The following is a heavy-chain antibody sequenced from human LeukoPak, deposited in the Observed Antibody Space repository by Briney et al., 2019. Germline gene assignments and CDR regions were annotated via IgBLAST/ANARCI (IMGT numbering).Heavy chain of an antibody. V-gene: IGHV3-23*01. D-gene: IGHD1/OR15-1a*01. CDR3: ARDRHWTNDWVFDY. Sequence: GGTLRLSCAASGFTFSSYGMSWVRQAPGKGLEWASAISGSGGSTYYADSVKGRFTISRDNSKNTLYLQMNSLRAEDTAVYYCARDRHWTNDWVFDYWGQGTLVTVSS. CDR2: ISGSGGST. CDR1: GFTFSSYG. J-gene: IGHJ4*02.